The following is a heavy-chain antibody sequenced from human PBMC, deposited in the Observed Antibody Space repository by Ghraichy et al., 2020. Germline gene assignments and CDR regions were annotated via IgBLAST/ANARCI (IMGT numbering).Heavy chain of an antibody. CDR3: ARSIAAAGTGSWFDP. J-gene: IGHJ5*02. CDR1: GGSFIGYY. CDR2: INHSGST. Sequence: SETLSLTCAVYGGSFIGYYWSWIRQPPGKGLEWIGEINHSGSTNYNPSLKSRVTISVDTSKNQFSLKLSSVTAADTAVYYCARSIAAAGTGSWFDPWGQGTLVTVSS. V-gene: IGHV4-34*01. D-gene: IGHD6-13*01.